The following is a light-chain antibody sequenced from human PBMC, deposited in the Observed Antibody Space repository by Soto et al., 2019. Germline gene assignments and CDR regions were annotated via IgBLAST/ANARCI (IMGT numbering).Light chain of an antibody. Sequence: EIVLTQSPGTLSLSAGVRATLSCRASQSVSSSYLAWYQQKPGQAPRPLIYGASSRAIGIPDRFSGSGSGSDFTLAISRLDPEDFAVYYCQQYGNSPWTFGQGTKAEIK. CDR1: QSVSSSY. CDR2: GAS. J-gene: IGKJ1*01. CDR3: QQYGNSPWT. V-gene: IGKV3-20*01.